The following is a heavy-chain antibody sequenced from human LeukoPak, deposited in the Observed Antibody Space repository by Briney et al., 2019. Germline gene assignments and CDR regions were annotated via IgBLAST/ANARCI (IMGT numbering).Heavy chain of an antibody. D-gene: IGHD1-26*01. CDR3: ARNGGSYHVPLFDY. J-gene: IGHJ4*02. CDR2: IYYSGST. Sequence: PSETLSLTCTVSGGSISSGGYYWSWIRQHPGKGLEWIGYIYYSGSTYYNPSLKSRVTISVDTSKNQFSLKLSSVTAADTAVYYCARNGGSYHVPLFDYWGQGTLVTVSS. CDR1: GGSISSGGYY. V-gene: IGHV4-31*03.